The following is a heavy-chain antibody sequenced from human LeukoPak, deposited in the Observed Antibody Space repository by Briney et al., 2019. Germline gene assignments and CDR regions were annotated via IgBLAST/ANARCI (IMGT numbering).Heavy chain of an antibody. Sequence: SETLSLTCAVYGGSFSGYYWSWIRQPPGKGLEWIGEINHSGSTNYNPSLKSRVTISVDTSKNQFSLKLSSVTAADTAVYYRASGRGYSYGYYYYYYMDVWGKGTTVTVSS. V-gene: IGHV4-34*01. J-gene: IGHJ6*03. D-gene: IGHD5-18*01. CDR1: GGSFSGYY. CDR3: ASGRGYSYGYYYYYYMDV. CDR2: INHSGST.